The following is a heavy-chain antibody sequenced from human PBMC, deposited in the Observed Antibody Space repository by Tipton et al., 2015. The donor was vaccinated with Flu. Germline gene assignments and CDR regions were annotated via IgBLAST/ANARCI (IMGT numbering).Heavy chain of an antibody. D-gene: IGHD2-2*01. CDR2: IEYSGST. V-gene: IGHV4-59*01. Sequence: TLSLTCTVSGDSISSYYWSWIRPPPGKGLEWIGYIEYSGSTNYNPSLTSRVTISVDTSKNHFSLKLSSVTAADTAGYYCERGSFAWHQGAFDIWGQGKMVTVAA. CDR1: GDSISSYY. J-gene: IGHJ3*02. CDR3: ERGSFAWHQGAFDI.